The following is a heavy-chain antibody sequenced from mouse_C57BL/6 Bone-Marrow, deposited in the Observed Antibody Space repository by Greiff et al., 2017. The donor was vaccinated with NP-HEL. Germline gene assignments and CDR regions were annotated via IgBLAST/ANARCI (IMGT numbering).Heavy chain of an antibody. V-gene: IGHV1-5*01. J-gene: IGHJ4*01. CDR1: GYTFTSYW. D-gene: IGHD1-1*01. Sequence: EVQGVESGTVLARPGASVKMSCKTSGYTFTSYWMHWVKQRPGQGLEWIGAIYPGNSDTSYNQKFKGKAKLTAVTSASTAYMELSSLTNEDSAVYYCTRGYYYGSRGYYAMDYWGQGTSVTVSS. CDR2: IYPGNSDT. CDR3: TRGYYYGSRGYYAMDY.